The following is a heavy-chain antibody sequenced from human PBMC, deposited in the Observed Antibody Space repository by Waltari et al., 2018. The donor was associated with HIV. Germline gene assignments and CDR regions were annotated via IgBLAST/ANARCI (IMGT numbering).Heavy chain of an antibody. D-gene: IGHD3-22*01. CDR3: ARDSYYYDSSGFFPDF. V-gene: IGHV1-2*06. Sequence: QVQLVQSGAEGKKPGASVTVSCKASGYTFTAYYMHWVRQAPGQGLEWMGRINLNSGDTNYGQKFQGRVTMTRDTSISTAYMELSRLRSDDTAVYYCARDSYYYDSSGFFPDFWGQGTLVTVSS. CDR1: GYTFTAYY. CDR2: INLNSGDT. J-gene: IGHJ4*02.